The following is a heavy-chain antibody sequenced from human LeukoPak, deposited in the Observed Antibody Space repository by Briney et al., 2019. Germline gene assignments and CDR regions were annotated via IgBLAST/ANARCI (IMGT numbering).Heavy chain of an antibody. CDR3: ARAPTVYYYYGMDV. J-gene: IGHJ6*02. CDR1: GFTFSSYG. D-gene: IGHD4-11*01. V-gene: IGHV3-33*01. Sequence: GGSLRLSCAASGFTFSSYGMHWVRQAPGKGLEWVAVIWYDGSNKYYADSVKGRFTISRDNSKNTLYLQMNSLRAEDTAVYYCARAPTVYYYYGMDVWGQGTTVTVSS. CDR2: IWYDGSNK.